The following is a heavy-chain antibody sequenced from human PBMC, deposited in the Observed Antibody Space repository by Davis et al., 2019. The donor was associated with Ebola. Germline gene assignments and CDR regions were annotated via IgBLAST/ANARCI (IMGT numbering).Heavy chain of an antibody. D-gene: IGHD3-16*01. Sequence: PGGSLRLSCAASGLPFSSYSMSWVRHAPGKGLEWVSAISGSGGTTFYADSVKGRFTISRDNSKNTLYLQRNSLRAEDTAIYYCATGNNLAYPDVSYWGQGTLVTVSS. V-gene: IGHV3-23*01. CDR2: ISGSGGTT. J-gene: IGHJ4*02. CDR3: ATGNNLAYPDVSY. CDR1: GLPFSSYS.